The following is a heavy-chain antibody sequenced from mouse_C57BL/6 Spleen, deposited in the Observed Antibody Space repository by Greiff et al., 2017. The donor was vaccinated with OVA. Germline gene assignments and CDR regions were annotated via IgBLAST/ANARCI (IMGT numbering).Heavy chain of an antibody. V-gene: IGHV1-81*01. CDR3: ALYYDYDGGFAY. Sequence: VHLVESGAELARPGASVKLSCKASGYTFTSYGISWVKQRTGQGLEWIGEIYPRSGNTYYNEKFKGKATLTADKSSSTAYMELRSLTSEDSAVYFCALYYDYDGGFAYWGQGTLVTVSA. J-gene: IGHJ3*01. D-gene: IGHD2-4*01. CDR1: GYTFTSYG. CDR2: IYPRSGNT.